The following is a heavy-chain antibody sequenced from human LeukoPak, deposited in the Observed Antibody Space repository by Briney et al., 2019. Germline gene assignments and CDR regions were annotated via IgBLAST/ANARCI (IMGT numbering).Heavy chain of an antibody. D-gene: IGHD6-25*01. CDR2: IKQDGSEK. CDR1: GFSFSDTR. CDR3: AKEGSDDYFDY. J-gene: IGHJ4*02. Sequence: GGSLRLSCAASGFSFSDTRMKWVRQAPGKGLEWVANIKQDGSEKYYVDSVKGRFTISRDNAKSSLYLQMNSLRAEDTAVYYCAKEGSDDYFDYWGQGTLVTVSS. V-gene: IGHV3-7*01.